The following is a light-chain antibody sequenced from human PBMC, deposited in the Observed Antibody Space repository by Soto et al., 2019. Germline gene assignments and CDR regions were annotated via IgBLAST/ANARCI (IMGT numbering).Light chain of an antibody. V-gene: IGKV1-5*01. Sequence: IQMTKSPSTLSASVGDRVTITCRASQSINKWVAWFQQKSGRAPKLLIYDAATLQSGVPSRFSGTGSGTDFSLTISSLQPEGFATYYCQQYNLGYPVGQGTRLDIK. J-gene: IGKJ2*01. CDR1: QSINKW. CDR3: QQYNLGYP. CDR2: DAA.